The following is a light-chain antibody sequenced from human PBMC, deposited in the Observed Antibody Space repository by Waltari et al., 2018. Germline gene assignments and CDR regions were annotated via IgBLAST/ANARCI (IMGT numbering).Light chain of an antibody. V-gene: IGKV4-1*01. J-gene: IGKJ4*01. CDR2: WAS. Sequence: DVVMTQSPDSLAVSLGERATINCKSSQSVLYSSNNKNYLGWYQRKPGQPPKLLIYWASTRESGVPERFSGSGSGTDFTLTISSLQAEDAAVYYFQQYYTIPLTFGGGTKVEIK. CDR3: QQYYTIPLT. CDR1: QSVLYSSNNKNY.